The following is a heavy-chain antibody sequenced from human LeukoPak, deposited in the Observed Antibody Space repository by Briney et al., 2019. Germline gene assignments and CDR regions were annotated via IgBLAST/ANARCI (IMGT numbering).Heavy chain of an antibody. Sequence: PGGSLRLSCAASGFTFSSYSMNWVRQAPGKGLEWVSSISSSSSYIYYADSVKGRFTISRDNAKNSLYLQMNSLRAEDTAVYYCARDKVDYYDNSGYYLDAFDVWGQGTMVTVSS. J-gene: IGHJ3*01. V-gene: IGHV3-21*01. CDR2: ISSSSSYI. CDR1: GFTFSSYS. CDR3: ARDKVDYYDNSGYYLDAFDV. D-gene: IGHD3-22*01.